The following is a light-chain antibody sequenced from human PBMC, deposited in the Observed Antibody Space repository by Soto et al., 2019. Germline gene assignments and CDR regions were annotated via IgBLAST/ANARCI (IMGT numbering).Light chain of an antibody. CDR1: QSVSSK. CDR3: QHYNSYSEA. CDR2: GAS. V-gene: IGKV3-15*01. Sequence: PGDRVTITCRASQSVSSKLAWYQQKPGQAPRLLIYGASTRATGIPARFSGSGSGTEFTLTISSLQPDDFATYYCQHYNSYSEAFGQGTKVDIK. J-gene: IGKJ1*01.